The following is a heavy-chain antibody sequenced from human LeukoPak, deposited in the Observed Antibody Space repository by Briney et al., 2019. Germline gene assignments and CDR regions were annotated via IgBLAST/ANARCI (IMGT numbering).Heavy chain of an antibody. J-gene: IGHJ5*02. D-gene: IGHD3-22*01. CDR3: ARVPRITMIVVVIPQLGFDP. CDR1: GYTFTGCY. V-gene: IGHV1-2*02. Sequence: GASVKVSCKASGYTFTGCYMHWVRQAPGQGLEWMGWINPSSGGTNYAQKFQGRVTMTRDTSISTAYMELSRLRSDDTAVYYCARVPRITMIVVVIPQLGFDPWGQGTLVTVSS. CDR2: INPSSGGT.